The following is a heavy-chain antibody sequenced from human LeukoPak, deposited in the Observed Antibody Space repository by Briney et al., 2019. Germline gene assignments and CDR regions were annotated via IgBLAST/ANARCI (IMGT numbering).Heavy chain of an antibody. Sequence: GGSLRLSCAASGFTFSSYSMRWVRQAPGKGLEWVSGISGSGESTYYADSVKGRFTIFKDNPKNTLYLQMNSLRAEDTALYYCATRGDSGACNDYWGQGTLVTVSS. CDR2: ISGSGEST. D-gene: IGHD2-21*01. CDR3: ATRGDSGACNDY. V-gene: IGHV3-23*01. CDR1: GFTFSSYS. J-gene: IGHJ4*02.